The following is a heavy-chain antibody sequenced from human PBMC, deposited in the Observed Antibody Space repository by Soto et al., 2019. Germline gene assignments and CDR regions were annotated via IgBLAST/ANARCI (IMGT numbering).Heavy chain of an antibody. CDR1: GYIFTSYW. V-gene: IGHV5-10-1*01. J-gene: IGHJ4*02. D-gene: IGHD2-15*01. Sequence: PVESLKISCKGSGYIFTSYWISCFLQMPGKGLEWMGRIDPSDSYTNYSPSFQGHVTISADKSISTAYLQWSSLKASDTAMYYCARLCSGGSCYNSFDYWGQGTRGTVS. CDR3: ARLCSGGSCYNSFDY. CDR2: IDPSDSYT.